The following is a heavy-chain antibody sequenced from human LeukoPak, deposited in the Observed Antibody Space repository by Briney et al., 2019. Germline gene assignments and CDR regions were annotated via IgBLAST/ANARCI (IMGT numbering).Heavy chain of an antibody. V-gene: IGHV1-18*04. CDR2: ISAYNGNT. D-gene: IGHD6-13*01. CDR3: ATTIAAAGTSDY. J-gene: IGHJ4*02. Sequence: GASVKVSCMASGYTLTSYGISWVRQAPGQGLEWMGWISAYNGNTNYAQKLQGRVTMTTDTSTSTAYMELRSLRSDDTAVYYCATTIAAAGTSDYWGQGTLVTVSS. CDR1: GYTLTSYG.